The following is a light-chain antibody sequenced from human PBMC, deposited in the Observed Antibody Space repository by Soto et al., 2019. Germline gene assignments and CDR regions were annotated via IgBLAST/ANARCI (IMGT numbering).Light chain of an antibody. J-gene: IGLJ3*02. Sequence: QSALTQPASVSGSAGQSITISCSGTMRDVGAYNLVSWYQQHPGTAPKLIIYEVRNRPSGISSRFSGSRSGNTASLTIYGLQSEDEGDYYCSANTARSTLVFGGGTKLTVL. V-gene: IGLV2-14*01. CDR2: EVR. CDR1: MRDVGAYNL. CDR3: SANTARSTLV.